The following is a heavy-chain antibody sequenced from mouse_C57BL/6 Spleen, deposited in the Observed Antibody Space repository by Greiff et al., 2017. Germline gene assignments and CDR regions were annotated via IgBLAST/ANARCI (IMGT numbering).Heavy chain of an antibody. J-gene: IGHJ1*03. CDR3: ARVGDYSNYRYFEG. CDR1: GYTFTSYW. CDR2: IDPSDSYT. D-gene: IGHD2-5*01. Sequence: QVQLQQSGAELVKPGASVKLSCKASGYTFTSYWMQWVKQRPGQGLEWIGEIDPSDSYTNYNQKFKGKATLTVDTSSSTAYMQLSSLTSEDSAVYYCARVGDYSNYRYFEGWGTGTTVTVSS. V-gene: IGHV1-50*01.